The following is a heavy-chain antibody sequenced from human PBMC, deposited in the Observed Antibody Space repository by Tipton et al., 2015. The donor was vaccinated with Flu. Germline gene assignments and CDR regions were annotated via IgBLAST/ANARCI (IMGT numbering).Heavy chain of an antibody. CDR3: AKDRAAVPEGGFDY. V-gene: IGHV3-11*01. CDR2: ISSSGSTI. D-gene: IGHD6-19*01. CDR1: GFTFSDYY. Sequence: SLRLSCAASGFTFSDYYMSWIRQAPGKGLEWVSHISSSGSTINYADSVKGRFTISRDNAKNSLYLQMNSLRAEDTAVYYCAKDRAAVPEGGFDYWGQGTLVTVSS. J-gene: IGHJ4*02.